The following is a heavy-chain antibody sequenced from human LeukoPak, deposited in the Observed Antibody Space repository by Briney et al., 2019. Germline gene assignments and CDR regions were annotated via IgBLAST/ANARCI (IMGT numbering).Heavy chain of an antibody. J-gene: IGHJ6*02. Sequence: PGRSLRLSCAASGFTFSSYGIHWVRQAPGKGLEWVAIIWYDGSNKYYADSVKGRFTISRDNSKNTLYLQMNSLRAEDTAVYYCARDLNCYGMDVWGQGTTVTVSS. CDR2: IWYDGSNK. V-gene: IGHV3-33*01. CDR1: GFTFSSYG. D-gene: IGHD3-9*01. CDR3: ARDLNCYGMDV.